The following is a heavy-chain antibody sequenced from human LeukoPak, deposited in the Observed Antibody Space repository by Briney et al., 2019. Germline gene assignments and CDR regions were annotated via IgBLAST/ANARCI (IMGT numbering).Heavy chain of an antibody. CDR3: AKDSSDFYDSGSDYFDY. V-gene: IGHV3-23*01. J-gene: IGHJ4*02. CDR1: GFTFSSYA. D-gene: IGHD3-10*01. CDR2: INDSGGSS. Sequence: GSLRLSCAASGFTFSSYAMNWVRQAPGEGLEWVSTINDSGGSSYYADSVKGRFTMSRDNSKNTLYLHMNSLRAEDTAVYYCAKDSSDFYDSGSDYFDYWGQGSLVTVSS.